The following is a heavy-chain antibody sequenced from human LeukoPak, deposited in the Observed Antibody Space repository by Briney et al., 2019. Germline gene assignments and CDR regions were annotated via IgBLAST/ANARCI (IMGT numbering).Heavy chain of an antibody. Sequence: SQTLSLTCTVSGGSISSGDYYWSWIRQPPGKGLEWIGYTYYSGSTYYNPSLKSRVTISVDTSKNQFSLKLSSVTAADTAVYYCARGCREYDFWSGYSNWFDPWGQGTLVTVSS. J-gene: IGHJ5*02. CDR3: ARGCREYDFWSGYSNWFDP. V-gene: IGHV4-30-4*01. D-gene: IGHD3-3*01. CDR1: GGSISSGDYY. CDR2: TYYSGST.